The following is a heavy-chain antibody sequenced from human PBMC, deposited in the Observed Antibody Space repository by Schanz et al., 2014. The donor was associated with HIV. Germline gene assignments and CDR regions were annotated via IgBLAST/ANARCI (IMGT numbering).Heavy chain of an antibody. Sequence: QVQLQESGPGLVKPSETLSLTCNVSGDSISNYYWTWIRQPAGRGLEWIGRVYSGGSSNYNPSLMIRDTMTVHTSKNEFSLTRSAVTAADTAVYYCARILLSSSGWYGGDYWGQGTLVIVSS. CDR3: ARILLSSSGWYGGDY. J-gene: IGHJ4*02. CDR2: VYSGGSS. CDR1: GDSISNYY. D-gene: IGHD6-19*01. V-gene: IGHV4-4*07.